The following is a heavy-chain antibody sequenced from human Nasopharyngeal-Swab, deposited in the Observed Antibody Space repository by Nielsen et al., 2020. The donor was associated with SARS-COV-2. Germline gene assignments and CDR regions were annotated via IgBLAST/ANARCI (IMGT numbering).Heavy chain of an antibody. Sequence: GESLKISCAASGFTFSNAWMSWVRQAPGKGLEWVGCIKSKTDGGTTDYAAPVKGRFTISRDDSKNTLYLQMNSLKTEDTAVYYCTTSQSLDYIGPPFDYWGQGTLVTVSS. J-gene: IGHJ4*02. CDR1: GFTFSNAW. CDR3: TTSQSLDYIGPPFDY. V-gene: IGHV3-15*01. D-gene: IGHD4-11*01. CDR2: IKSKTDGGTT.